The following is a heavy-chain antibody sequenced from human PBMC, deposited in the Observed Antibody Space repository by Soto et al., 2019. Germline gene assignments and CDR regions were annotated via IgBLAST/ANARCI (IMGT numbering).Heavy chain of an antibody. V-gene: IGHV3-9*01. CDR2: LSWNSGSI. CDR1: GFTFDDYA. Sequence: EVQLVESGGGLAHPGRSLRLSCAASGFTFDDYAMHWVRQAPGKGLEWVPGLSWNSGSIGYSDYVKGRFTISRDNAKNSLYLQMHSLRAEETSLYYCAKDKKKGDTYYYDGSVYWGWLDYWSQGTLVTVSS. J-gene: IGHJ4*02. CDR3: AKDKKKGDTYYYDGSVYWGWLDY. D-gene: IGHD3-22*01.